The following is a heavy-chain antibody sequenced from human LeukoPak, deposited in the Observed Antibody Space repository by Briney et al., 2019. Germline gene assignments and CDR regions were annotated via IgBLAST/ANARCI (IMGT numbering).Heavy chain of an antibody. V-gene: IGHV3-23*01. J-gene: IGHJ4*02. Sequence: PGGSLRLSCAASGFTFSSYAMSWVRQAPGKGLEWVSAISGSGGSTYYADSVKGRFTISRDNSKNTLYLQMNSLRAEDAAVYYCAKASLSGRGYYFDYWGQGTLVTVSS. CDR1: GFTFSSYA. CDR2: ISGSGGST. D-gene: IGHD6-19*01. CDR3: AKASLSGRGYYFDY.